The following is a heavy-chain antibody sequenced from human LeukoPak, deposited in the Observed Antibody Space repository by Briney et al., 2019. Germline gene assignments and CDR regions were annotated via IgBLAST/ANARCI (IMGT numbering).Heavy chain of an antibody. D-gene: IGHD5/OR15-5a*01. CDR3: ARDCIGCLGFDY. CDR1: GYTFTNYG. V-gene: IGHV1-18*01. Sequence: ASVKVSCKASGYTFTNYGISWVRQAPGQGLEWMGWVSAHADDTNYVQKFRGRITMTTDTSTSTAYVELRGLRSDDTAVYYCARDCIGCLGFDYWGQGTLVTVSS. CDR2: VSAHADDT. J-gene: IGHJ4*02.